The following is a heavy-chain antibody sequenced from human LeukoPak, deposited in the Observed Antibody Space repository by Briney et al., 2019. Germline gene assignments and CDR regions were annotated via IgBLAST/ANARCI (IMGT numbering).Heavy chain of an antibody. CDR2: INRDGSST. D-gene: IGHD5-18*01. J-gene: IGHJ4*02. Sequence: GGSLRLSCAASGFTFGSYWMYWVRQAPGKGLVWVSRINRDGSSTTYADSVKGRFTISRDNAKNTLYLQMNSLRAEDTAVYYCARDAGYGYDRFDYWGQGTQVTVSS. CDR3: ARDAGYGYDRFDY. CDR1: GFTFGSYW. V-gene: IGHV3-74*03.